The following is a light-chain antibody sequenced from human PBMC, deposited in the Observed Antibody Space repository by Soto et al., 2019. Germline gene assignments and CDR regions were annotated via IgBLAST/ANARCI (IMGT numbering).Light chain of an antibody. CDR2: DVT. CDR1: SSDVGSNNR. CDR3: SSFTTSNTYV. V-gene: IGLV2-18*02. J-gene: IGLJ1*01. Sequence: QSVLTQAPSVSGSPGQSVAISCSGSSSDVGSNNRVSWYQQSPGTAPKLLIYDVTNRPSGVPDRFSGSKSGNTASLTISGLQAEDEADYYCSSFTTSNTYVFGTGTKVTVL.